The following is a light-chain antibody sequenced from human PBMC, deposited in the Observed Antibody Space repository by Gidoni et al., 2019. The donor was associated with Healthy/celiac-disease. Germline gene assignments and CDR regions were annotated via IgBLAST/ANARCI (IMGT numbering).Light chain of an antibody. CDR3: MQALQTSFT. CDR1: QSLLPSNVYNY. CDR2: LGS. V-gene: IGKV2-28*01. J-gene: IGKJ5*01. Sequence: IVMTQSPPSLPVTPGEPASISCRSSQSLLPSNVYNYLDWYLQKPGQSPQLLTYLGSNRDSGVPDRFSGSGSGTDFTLKISRVEAEDVGVYYCMQALQTSFTFGQGTRLEIK.